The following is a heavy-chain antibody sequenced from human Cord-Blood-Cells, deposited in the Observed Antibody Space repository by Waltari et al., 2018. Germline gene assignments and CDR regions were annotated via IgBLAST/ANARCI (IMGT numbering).Heavy chain of an antibody. V-gene: IGHV1-46*01. CDR1: GYTFTSYY. CDR3: ARDGVDTAMAL. J-gene: IGHJ4*02. Sequence: QVQLVQSGAEVKKPGASVKVSCKASGYTFTSYYMHWVRQAPGQGLEWMEIINPSGGSTSYAQKFQGRVTMTRDTSTSTVYMELSSLRSEDTAVYYCARDGVDTAMALWGQGTLVTVSS. CDR2: INPSGGST. D-gene: IGHD5-18*01.